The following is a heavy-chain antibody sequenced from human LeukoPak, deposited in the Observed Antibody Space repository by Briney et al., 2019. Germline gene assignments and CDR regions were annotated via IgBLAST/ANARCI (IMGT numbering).Heavy chain of an antibody. CDR1: GYTFTGYY. D-gene: IGHD2-15*01. CDR2: INPNSGGT. V-gene: IGHV1-2*02. J-gene: IGHJ4*02. CDR3: ARAQVEYCSGGRCYSGY. Sequence: VASVKVSCKASGYTFTGYYINWVRQAAGQGLECMGWINPNSGGTNYAQKFRGRVTMTRDTSISTAYMELSRLRSDDTAVYYCARAQVEYCSGGRCYSGYWGQGTLVTVSS.